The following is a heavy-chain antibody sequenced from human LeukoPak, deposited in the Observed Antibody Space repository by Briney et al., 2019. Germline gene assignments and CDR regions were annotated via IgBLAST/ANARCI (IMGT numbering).Heavy chain of an antibody. CDR3: ARGPGMAAFKRYCDF. CDR2: FSWNSGNT. D-gene: IGHD5-24*01. V-gene: IGHV3-9*01. CDR1: GFNFGDFA. Sequence: TGSSLRLSCVASGFNFGDFAMHWVRQAPGKGLEWVSGFSWNSGNTYYTDSVKGRFTISRDNAKNSLYLQMSNLRPEDTALYYCARGPGMAAFKRYCDFWGQGTLVTVSS. J-gene: IGHJ4*02.